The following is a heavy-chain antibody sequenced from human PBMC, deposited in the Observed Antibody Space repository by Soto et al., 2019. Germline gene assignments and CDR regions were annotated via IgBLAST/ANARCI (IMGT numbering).Heavy chain of an antibody. J-gene: IGHJ5*02. CDR1: GVSFSGYY. CDR3: ARWWSGSRQGFDP. V-gene: IGHV4-34*01. D-gene: IGHD3-3*01. CDR2: INHSGST. Sequence: SETLSLTCAVYGVSFSGYYWSWIRQPPGKGLEWIGEINHSGSTNYNPSLKSRVTISVDTSKNQFSLKLSSVTAAGTAVYYCARWWSGSRQGFDPWGQGTLVTVSS.